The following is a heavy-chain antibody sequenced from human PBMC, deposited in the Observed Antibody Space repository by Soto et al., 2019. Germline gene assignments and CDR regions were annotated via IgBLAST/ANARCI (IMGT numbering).Heavy chain of an antibody. Sequence: ASVKVSCKASGYTFTSYAMHWVRQAPGQRIKWMKKKKTGNGNTKYSQKFQGRVTITRDTSASTAYMELSSLRAEDTAIYYCARDRDWAFDYWGQGTLVTV. V-gene: IGHV1-3*04. CDR2: KKTGNGNT. J-gene: IGHJ4*02. CDR3: ARDRDWAFDY. CDR1: GYTFTSYA. D-gene: IGHD3-9*01.